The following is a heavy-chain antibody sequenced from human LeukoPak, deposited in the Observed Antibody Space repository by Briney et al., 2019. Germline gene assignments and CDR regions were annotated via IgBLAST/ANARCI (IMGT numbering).Heavy chain of an antibody. Sequence: PSETLSLTCAVSGYSVSSDYYWGWIRQPPGKGLEWFGSIYHNGSTYYDPYLKSRVTISLDTPKNHFSLRLTSVTAADTAVYYCARASFDYGSFDYWGQGTVVTVSS. CDR1: GYSVSSDYY. D-gene: IGHD3-16*01. CDR2: IYHNGST. CDR3: ARASFDYGSFDY. J-gene: IGHJ4*02. V-gene: IGHV4-38-2*01.